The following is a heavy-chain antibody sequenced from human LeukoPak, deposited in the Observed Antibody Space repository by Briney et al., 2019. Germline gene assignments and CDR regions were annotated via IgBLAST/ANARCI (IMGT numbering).Heavy chain of an antibody. Sequence: GGSLRLSCAASGFTFSNYWMHWVRHAPGKGLVWVSRINSDGSSRNYADTVKGRFTISRDNAKNTLYLQMNSLRAEDTAVYYCASASSHRIAAGGDYWGQGTLVTVSS. CDR2: INSDGSSR. V-gene: IGHV3-74*01. D-gene: IGHD6-13*01. J-gene: IGHJ4*02. CDR1: GFTFSNYW. CDR3: ASASSHRIAAGGDY.